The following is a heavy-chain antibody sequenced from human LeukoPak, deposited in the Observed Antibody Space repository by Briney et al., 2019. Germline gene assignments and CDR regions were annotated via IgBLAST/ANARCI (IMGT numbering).Heavy chain of an antibody. V-gene: IGHV3-21*01. D-gene: IGHD2-2*02. J-gene: IGHJ6*03. CDR1: GFAFSGYS. CDR2: ISSSTSYI. CDR3: ARDGGCDNHYFYYYMDV. Sequence: GGSLRLSCAASGFAFSGYSMNWVRQAPGKGLEWVSSISSSTSYIYYADSVKGRFTISRDSAKNSLYLQMNSLRAEDTAVYYCARDGGCDNHYFYYYMDVWGKGTTVTVSS.